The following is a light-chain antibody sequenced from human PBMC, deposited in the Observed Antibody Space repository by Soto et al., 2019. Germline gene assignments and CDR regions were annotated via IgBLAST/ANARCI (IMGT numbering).Light chain of an antibody. CDR2: GAS. J-gene: IGKJ1*01. V-gene: IGKV3-15*01. CDR1: QSVSTN. CDR3: QQYNNWPRM. Sequence: MVMTQSPDTLPVSPGERATLSCRASQSVSTNLAWYQHKPGQAPRLLIYGASTRATGIPARFSGSGSETEFTLTITSLQSEDFAVYYCQQYNNWPRMFGQGTKVEIK.